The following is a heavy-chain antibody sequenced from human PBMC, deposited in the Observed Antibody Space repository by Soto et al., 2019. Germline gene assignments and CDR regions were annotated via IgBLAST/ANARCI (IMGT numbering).Heavy chain of an antibody. CDR3: AVWNSLGNDNFWSGPSDF. CDR1: GYTFTRYH. J-gene: IGHJ4*02. Sequence: QVQLVQSGAEVKKPGASVKVSCKASGYTFTRYHMHWVRQARGQGLEWMGTINPAAAKTIYAQKFQGRITLTGDTSTSTVYMELSSLRSEDTAVYYCAVWNSLGNDNFWSGPSDFWGQGTPVTVSS. CDR2: INPAAAKT. D-gene: IGHD3-3*01. V-gene: IGHV1-46*01.